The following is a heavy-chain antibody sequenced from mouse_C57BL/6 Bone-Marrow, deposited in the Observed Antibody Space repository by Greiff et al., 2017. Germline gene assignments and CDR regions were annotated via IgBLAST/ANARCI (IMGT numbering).Heavy chain of an antibody. CDR1: GYTFTSYT. CDR3: ASLGLAMDY. V-gene: IGHV1-4*01. CDR2: INPSSGYT. D-gene: IGHD4-1*01. Sequence: VQGVESGAELARPGASVKMSCKASGYTFTSYTMHWVKQRPGQGLEWIGYINPSSGYTKYNQKFKDKATLTADKSSSTAYMQLSSLTSEDSAVYYCASLGLAMDYWGQGTSVTVSS. J-gene: IGHJ4*01.